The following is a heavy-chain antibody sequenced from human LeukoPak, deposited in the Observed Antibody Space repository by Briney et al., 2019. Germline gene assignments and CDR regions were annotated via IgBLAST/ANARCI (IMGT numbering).Heavy chain of an antibody. CDR3: ARDGRLGYYDSSGYRYYFDY. Sequence: PGGSLRLSCAASGFTFSSYAMHWVRQAPGKGLEWVAVISYDGSNKYYADSVKGRFTISRDNSKNTLYLQMNSLRAEDTAVYYCARDGRLGYYDSSGYRYYFDYWGQEPWSPSPQ. V-gene: IGHV3-30*04. J-gene: IGHJ4*01. CDR2: ISYDGSNK. CDR1: GFTFSSYA. D-gene: IGHD3-22*01.